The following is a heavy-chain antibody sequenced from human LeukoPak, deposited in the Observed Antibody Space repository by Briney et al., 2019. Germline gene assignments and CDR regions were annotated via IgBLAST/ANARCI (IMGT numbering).Heavy chain of an antibody. CDR1: GFTFSSYV. D-gene: IGHD5-18*01. J-gene: IGHJ4*02. CDR3: ARDPGYSYGNPVDY. CDR2: IWADGSNK. Sequence: GGSLRLSCTASGFTFSSYVMPWVRQAPGKGLEWVALIWADGSNKYYADSVKGRFTVSRDNSENTLYLQMNSLRADDTALYYCARDPGYSYGNPVDYWGQGTLVTVSS. V-gene: IGHV3-33*01.